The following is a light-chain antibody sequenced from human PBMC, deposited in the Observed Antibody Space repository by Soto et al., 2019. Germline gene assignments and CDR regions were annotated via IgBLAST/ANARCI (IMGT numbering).Light chain of an antibody. V-gene: IGKV3-11*01. CDR2: DAS. Sequence: EIVLRQSPATLSLSPGERATLSCRASQSVSSYLAWYQQKPGQAPRLLIYDASNRASGIPARFSGSGSGTDFTLTISSLEPEDFAVYHCQQRSNWITFGQGTRLEIK. J-gene: IGKJ5*01. CDR3: QQRSNWIT. CDR1: QSVSSY.